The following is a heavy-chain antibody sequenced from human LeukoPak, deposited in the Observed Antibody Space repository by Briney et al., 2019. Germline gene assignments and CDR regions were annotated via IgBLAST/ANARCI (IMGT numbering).Heavy chain of an antibody. CDR2: ISSTSDYI. CDR3: GRGTTVIRNALDI. V-gene: IGHV3-21*01. J-gene: IGHJ3*02. CDR1: GFTFTDYS. D-gene: IGHD4-17*01. Sequence: GGSLRLSCAASGFTFTDYSINWVRQTPRRGLEWVSCISSTSDYIYYADSVKGRFTISRDNAKNTLYLQMNSLRDEDTAVYYCGRGTTVIRNALDIWGQGTMVTVSS.